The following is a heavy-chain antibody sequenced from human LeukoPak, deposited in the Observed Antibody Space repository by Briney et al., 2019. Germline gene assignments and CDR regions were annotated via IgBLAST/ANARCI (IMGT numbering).Heavy chain of an antibody. CDR1: GFTFSSYA. J-gene: IGHJ4*02. CDR3: ARDQGYSGYGLFDY. Sequence: GGSLRLSCAASGFTFSSYAMYWVRQAPGKGLEWVAVISYDGSNKYYADSVKGRFTISRDNSKNTLYLQMNSLRAEDTAVYYCARDQGYSGYGLFDYWGQGTLVTVSS. CDR2: ISYDGSNK. V-gene: IGHV3-30*04. D-gene: IGHD5-12*01.